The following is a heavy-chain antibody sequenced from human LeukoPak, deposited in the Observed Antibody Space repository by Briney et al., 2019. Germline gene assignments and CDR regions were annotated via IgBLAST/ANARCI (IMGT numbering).Heavy chain of an antibody. J-gene: IGHJ3*02. V-gene: IGHV3-23*01. CDR3: AKDYTSNWYDAFDI. D-gene: IGHD6-13*01. CDR2: ISGSGGST. Sequence: PGGSLRLSCAASGFTFSSYAMSWVRQAPGKGLEWVSSISGSGGSTYFADSVKGRFTISRDNSKNTLYLQMNSLRAKDTAVYFCAKDYTSNWYDAFDIWGQGTMVTVSS. CDR1: GFTFSSYA.